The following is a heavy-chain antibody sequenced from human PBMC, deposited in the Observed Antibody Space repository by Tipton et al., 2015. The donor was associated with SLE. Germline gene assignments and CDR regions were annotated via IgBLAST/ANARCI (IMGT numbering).Heavy chain of an antibody. CDR1: GFTFGSYS. Sequence: GSLRLSCAASGFTFGSYSMIWVRQAPGKGLEWVSSISGDSTSRNYADSVKGRFTISRDNSKNTLYLQMNSLRAEDTAVYYCARDPSDFWSGYFFDYWGQGTLVTVSS. V-gene: IGHV3-23*01. CDR3: ARDPSDFWSGYFFDY. CDR2: ISGDSTSR. D-gene: IGHD3-3*01. J-gene: IGHJ4*02.